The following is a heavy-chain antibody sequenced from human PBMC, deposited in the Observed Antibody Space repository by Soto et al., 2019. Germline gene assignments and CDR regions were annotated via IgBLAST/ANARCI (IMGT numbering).Heavy chain of an antibody. J-gene: IGHJ4*02. CDR2: IYHSGST. CDR3: ASSMGRGVRVPLYDFDY. Sequence: TLSLTCAVSGGSISSGGYSWSWIRQPPGKGLEWIGYIYHSGSTYYNPSLKSRVTISVDRSKNQFSLKLSSVTAADTAVYYCASSMGRGVRVPLYDFDYWGQGTL. D-gene: IGHD3-10*01. V-gene: IGHV4-30-2*01. CDR1: GGSISSGGYS.